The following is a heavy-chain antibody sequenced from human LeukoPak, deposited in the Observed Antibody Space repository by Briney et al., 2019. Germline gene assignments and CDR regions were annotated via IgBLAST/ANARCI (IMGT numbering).Heavy chain of an antibody. D-gene: IGHD6-13*01. Sequence: GGSLRLSCAASGFTFSSYAMSWVRQAPGEGLAWVSAISGSGGSTYYADSVKGRFTISRDNSKNTLYLQMNSLRAEDTAVYYCAKAREAGAAGTTRYYFDYWGQGTLVTVSS. CDR3: AKAREAGAAGTTRYYFDY. CDR1: GFTFSSYA. J-gene: IGHJ4*02. V-gene: IGHV3-23*01. CDR2: ISGSGGST.